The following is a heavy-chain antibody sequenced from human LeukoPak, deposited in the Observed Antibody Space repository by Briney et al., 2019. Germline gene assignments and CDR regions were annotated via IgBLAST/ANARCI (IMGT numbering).Heavy chain of an antibody. J-gene: IGHJ5*02. Sequence: SETLSLTCTVSGGFISGHYWSWIRQPPGEGLEWIGYIYYSWTTDYNPSLKSRVTMSVDTSKNQFSLNLSSVTAADTAVYYCARGGHYFDPWGQGTLVTVSS. CDR1: GGFISGHY. V-gene: IGHV4-59*11. D-gene: IGHD1-26*01. CDR3: ARGGHYFDP. CDR2: IYYSWTT.